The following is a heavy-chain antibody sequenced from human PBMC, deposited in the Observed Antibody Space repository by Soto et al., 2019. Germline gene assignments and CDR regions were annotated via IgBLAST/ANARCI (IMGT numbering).Heavy chain of an antibody. J-gene: IGHJ3*02. Sequence: EVQLVESGGGLVQPGVSLRLSCEASGFTFSNYDMSWVRQGPGKGLEWVASVGDGGGRTYYADSVKGRFTISRDNSKNPLFLQMNSLRAEDTAIYYCARNGIEEGRIHDAFDIWGQGTMVIVSS. CDR2: VGDGGGRT. D-gene: IGHD1-26*01. CDR1: GFTFSNYD. CDR3: ARNGIEEGRIHDAFDI. V-gene: IGHV3-23*04.